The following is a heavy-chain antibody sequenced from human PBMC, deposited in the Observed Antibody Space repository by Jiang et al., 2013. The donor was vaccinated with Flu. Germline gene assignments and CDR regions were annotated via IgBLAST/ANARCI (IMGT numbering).Heavy chain of an antibody. CDR3: ARGKTRMDV. J-gene: IGHJ6*02. CDR2: IYYSGST. V-gene: IGHV4-59*08. CDR1: GGSISSYY. Sequence: PGLVKPSETLSLTCTVSGGSISSYYWSWIRQPPGKGLEWIGYIYYSGSTYYNPSLKSRVTISVDTSKNQFSLKLSSVTAADTAVYYCARGKTRMDVWGQGTTVTVSS. D-gene: IGHD4-23*01.